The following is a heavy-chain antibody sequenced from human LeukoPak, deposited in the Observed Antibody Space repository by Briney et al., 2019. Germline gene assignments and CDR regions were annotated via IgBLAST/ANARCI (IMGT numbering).Heavy chain of an antibody. CDR2: IYYSGST. J-gene: IGHJ4*02. V-gene: IGHV4-61*01. CDR3: ARGPVYNADYSRFDY. D-gene: IGHD4-17*01. Sequence: SETLSLTCTVSGDSVSSGSYYWSWIRQPPGKGLEWIGYIYYSGSTNYNPSLKSRVTISIDTSKNQFSLKLSSVTAADTAVYYCARGPVYNADYSRFDYWGQGALVTVSS. CDR1: GDSVSSGSYY.